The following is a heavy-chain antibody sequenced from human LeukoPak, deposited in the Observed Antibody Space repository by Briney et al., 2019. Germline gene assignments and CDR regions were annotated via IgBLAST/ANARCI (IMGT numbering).Heavy chain of an antibody. V-gene: IGHV4-4*07. CDR1: GGSISGYF. D-gene: IGHD3-10*01. J-gene: IGHJ4*02. Sequence: SETLSLTCNVSGGSISGYFWNWIRRPAGKGLEWIGRIYSSGSTNYNPSLKSRVTMSVDTSKNQFSLNLSSVTAADTAVYYCARGYYGSGSYYTAVDYWGQGTLVTVSS. CDR3: ARGYYGSGSYYTAVDY. CDR2: IYSSGST.